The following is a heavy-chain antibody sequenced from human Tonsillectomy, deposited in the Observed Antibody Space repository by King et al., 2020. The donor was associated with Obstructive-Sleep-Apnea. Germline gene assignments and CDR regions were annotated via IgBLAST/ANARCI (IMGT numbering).Heavy chain of an antibody. D-gene: IGHD3-22*01. CDR3: ARAEYYSDSTGYYDS. Sequence: VQLVESGGGVVQPGRALRLSCAASGFTFSSYAMHWVRQAPGKGLEWVAVISYDGSNKYYADSVKGRFTISRDNSKSTLYLQMNSLRAEDTAVYYCARAEYYSDSTGYYDSWGQGTLVTVSS. CDR2: ISYDGSNK. V-gene: IGHV3-30*04. CDR1: GFTFSSYA. J-gene: IGHJ4*02.